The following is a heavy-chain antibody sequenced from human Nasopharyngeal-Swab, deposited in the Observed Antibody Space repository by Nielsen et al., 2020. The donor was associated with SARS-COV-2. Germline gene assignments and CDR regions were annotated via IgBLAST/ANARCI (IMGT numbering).Heavy chain of an antibody. J-gene: IGHJ6*02. CDR2: INHSGST. V-gene: IGHV4-34*01. D-gene: IGHD3-22*01. CDR3: ARGTVYYYDSSGYYYYYYYGMDV. Sequence: CIRQPPGKGLEWVGEINHSGSTNYNPSLKSRVTISVDTSKNQFSLKLSSVTAADTAVYYCARGTVYYYDSSGYYYYYYYGMDVWGQGTTVTVSS.